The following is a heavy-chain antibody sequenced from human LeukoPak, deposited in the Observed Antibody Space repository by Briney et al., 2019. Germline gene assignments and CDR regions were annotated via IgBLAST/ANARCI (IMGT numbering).Heavy chain of an antibody. V-gene: IGHV4-59*01. D-gene: IGHD1-1*01. CDR3: ARSTRRRRGDYYYYGMDV. J-gene: IGHJ6*04. Sequence: PSETLSLTCTVSGGSISSYYWSWIRQHPGKGLQWIRYIYYSGSTNYNPSLKSRVTISVDTSKNQFSLKLSSVTAADTAVYYCARSTRRRRGDYYYYGMDVWGKGTTVTVSS. CDR2: IYYSGST. CDR1: GGSISSYY.